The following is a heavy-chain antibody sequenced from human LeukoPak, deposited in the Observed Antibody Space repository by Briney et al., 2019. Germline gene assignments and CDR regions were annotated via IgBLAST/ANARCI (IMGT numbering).Heavy chain of an antibody. CDR1: GFSLTTSGVG. CDR3: AHRRDSSGYQYRYWFAP. Sequence: SGPTLVNPTQTLTLTCAFSGFSLTTSGVGVGWIRQPPGKALEWLALINWDDQKVYSPSLQSRLSITKDTSKNQVVLTMTNVDPVDTATYYCAHRRDSSGYQYRYWFAPWGQGTLVTVSS. V-gene: IGHV2-5*02. D-gene: IGHD3-22*01. CDR2: INWDDQK. J-gene: IGHJ5*02.